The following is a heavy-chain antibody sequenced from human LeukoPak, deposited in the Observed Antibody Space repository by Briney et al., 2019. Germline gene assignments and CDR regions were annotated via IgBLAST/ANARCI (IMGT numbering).Heavy chain of an antibody. CDR2: INPNSGGT. CDR1: GYIFTGYF. Sequence: ASVKVSCKASGYIFTGYFMHWVRQAPGQGLEWMGWINPNSGGTNYAQKFQGRVTMTRDTSISTAYMELSRLRSDDTAVYYCAKDATISGYYYYMDVWGKGTTVTVSS. CDR3: AKDATISGYYYYMDV. D-gene: IGHD3-3*01. V-gene: IGHV1-2*02. J-gene: IGHJ6*03.